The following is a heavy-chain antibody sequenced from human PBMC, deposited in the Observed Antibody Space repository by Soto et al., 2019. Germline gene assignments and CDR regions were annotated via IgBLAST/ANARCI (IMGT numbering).Heavy chain of an antibody. V-gene: IGHV3-33*01. D-gene: IGHD6-13*01. J-gene: IGHJ4*02. CDR3: ARDRLRQQLRPYYFDY. Sequence: QVQLVESGGGVVQPGRSLRLSCAASGFTFSSYGMHWVRQAPGKGLEWVAVIWYDGSNKYYADSVKGRFTISRDNSKNTLYLQMTSLRAEDTAVYYCARDRLRQQLRPYYFDYWGQGTLVTVSS. CDR1: GFTFSSYG. CDR2: IWYDGSNK.